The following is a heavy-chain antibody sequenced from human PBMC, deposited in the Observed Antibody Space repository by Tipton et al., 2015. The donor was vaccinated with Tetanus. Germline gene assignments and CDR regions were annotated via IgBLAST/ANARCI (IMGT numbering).Heavy chain of an antibody. CDR3: ARETSLTTSY. D-gene: IGHD2/OR15-2a*01. Sequence: SLRLSCLASGFSFSTYNLHWVRQAPGKGLEWVANIWYDGTTTFYADSVKGRFTISRDNSKNSLFLQMNSLRAEDTAVYFCARETSLTTSYWGQGTLVTVSS. V-gene: IGHV3-33*01. J-gene: IGHJ1*01. CDR1: GFSFSTYN. CDR2: IWYDGTTT.